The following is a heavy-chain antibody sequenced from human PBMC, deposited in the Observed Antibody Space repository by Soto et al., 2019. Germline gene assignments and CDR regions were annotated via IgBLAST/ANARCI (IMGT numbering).Heavy chain of an antibody. V-gene: IGHV4-31*03. D-gene: IGHD6-13*01. Sequence: QVQLQESGPGLVKPSQTLSLTCTVSGGSISSGGYYWSWIRQHPGKGLEWIGYIYYSGSTYYIPSLKSRVTISVDTSKNQFSLKLSSVTAADTAVYYCSREDRGIAPPAWGQGTLVTVSS. J-gene: IGHJ5*02. CDR1: GGSISSGGYY. CDR2: IYYSGST. CDR3: SREDRGIAPPA.